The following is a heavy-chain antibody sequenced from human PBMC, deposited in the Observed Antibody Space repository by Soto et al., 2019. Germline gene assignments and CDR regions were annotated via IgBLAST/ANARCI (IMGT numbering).Heavy chain of an antibody. CDR2: ISYDGSNK. D-gene: IGHD2-15*01. CDR3: AKDLFLRCSGGSCYPVDY. J-gene: IGHJ4*02. V-gene: IGHV3-30*18. CDR1: GFTFSSYG. Sequence: PGGSLRLSCAASGFTFSSYGMHWVRQAPGKGLEWVAVISYDGSNKYYADSVKGRFTISRDNSKNTLYLQMNSLRAEDTAVYYCAKDLFLRCSGGSCYPVDYWGQGTLVTVSS.